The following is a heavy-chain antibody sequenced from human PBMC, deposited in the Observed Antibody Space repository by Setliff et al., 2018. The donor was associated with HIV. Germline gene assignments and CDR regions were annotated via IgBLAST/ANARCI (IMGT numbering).Heavy chain of an antibody. Sequence: ASVKVSCKASGYTFTRNQIHWVRQAPGQGLEWMGWIGAYNDNTNYAQKVQGRVTMTTDTSTSTAYMDLRSLRSDDTAVYYCARALGYCSSTSCYGGIDAFDIWGQGTMVTVSS. CDR3: ARALGYCSSTSCYGGIDAFDI. CDR1: GYTFTRNQ. D-gene: IGHD2-2*01. V-gene: IGHV1-18*04. J-gene: IGHJ3*02. CDR2: IGAYNDNT.